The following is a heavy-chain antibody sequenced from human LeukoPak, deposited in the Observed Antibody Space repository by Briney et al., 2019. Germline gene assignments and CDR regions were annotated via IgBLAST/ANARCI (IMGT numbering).Heavy chain of an antibody. CDR3: ARRYFDY. CDR2: INHNGNVN. V-gene: IGHV3-7*03. J-gene: IGHJ4*02. CDR1: GFTFSSYW. Sequence: GGSLRLSCAASGFTFSSYWMNWARQAPGKGLEWVASINHNGNVNYYVDSVKGRFTISRDNAKNSLYLQMNSLRAEDTAIYYCARRYFDYWGQGTLVTVSS.